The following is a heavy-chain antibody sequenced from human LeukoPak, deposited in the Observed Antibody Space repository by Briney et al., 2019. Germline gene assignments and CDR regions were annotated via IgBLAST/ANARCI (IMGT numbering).Heavy chain of an antibody. CDR1: GFTFSRYW. J-gene: IGHJ4*02. D-gene: IGHD6-19*01. CDR3: ARSGPTYTSELDY. Sequence: GGSLRLSCAASGFTFSRYWMHWVRQAPGKGLAWVSRINSDASSTTYAGSVKGRFTISRDNAKNTLYLQMNSLRAEDTAVYFCARSGPTYTSELDYWGQGTLVTVSS. V-gene: IGHV3-74*01. CDR2: INSDASST.